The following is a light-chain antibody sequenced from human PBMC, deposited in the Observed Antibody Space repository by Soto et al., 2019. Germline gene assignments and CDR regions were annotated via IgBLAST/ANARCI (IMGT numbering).Light chain of an antibody. Sequence: DIQMTQSPSSLSASVGDRVTITCRASQSISSYLNWYQQKPGKAPKLLIYAASSLQSGDPSRFSGSGSETDFTLTISSLQPEDFATYYCQQSYSTPPTFGQGTKVEIK. J-gene: IGKJ1*01. CDR1: QSISSY. CDR2: AAS. CDR3: QQSYSTPPT. V-gene: IGKV1-39*01.